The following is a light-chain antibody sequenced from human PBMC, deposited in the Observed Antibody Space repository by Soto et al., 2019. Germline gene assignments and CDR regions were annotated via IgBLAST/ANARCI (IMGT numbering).Light chain of an antibody. CDR2: DAS. J-gene: IGKJ5*01. CDR1: QSVSSY. V-gene: IGKV3-20*01. Sequence: IVLTQSPATLSLSPGERATLSCRASQSVSSYLAWYQQKPGQAPRLLIYDASNRATGIPVRFSGSGSGTDFTLTISRLEPEDFAVYYCQQYGSSLITFGQGTRLEI. CDR3: QQYGSSLIT.